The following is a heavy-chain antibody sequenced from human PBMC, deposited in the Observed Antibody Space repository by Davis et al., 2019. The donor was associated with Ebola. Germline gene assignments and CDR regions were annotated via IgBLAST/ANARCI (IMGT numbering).Heavy chain of an antibody. V-gene: IGHV4-59*01. CDR1: GGSISSYY. J-gene: IGHJ4*02. CDR3: ARASYDYTWGTYRYNGFDY. Sequence: MPSETLSLTCTVSGGSISSYYWSWIRQPPGKGLEWIGYIYYSGTTNYNPSLKSRVTISVDTSKNQFSLKLRSVTAADTAVYFCARASYDYTWGTYRYNGFDYWGQGTLVTVSS. D-gene: IGHD3-16*02. CDR2: IYYSGTT.